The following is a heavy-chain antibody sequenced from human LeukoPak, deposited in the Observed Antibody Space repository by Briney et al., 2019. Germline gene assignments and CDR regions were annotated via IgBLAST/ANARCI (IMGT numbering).Heavy chain of an antibody. J-gene: IGHJ5*02. CDR3: ARAHSGYVNWFDP. D-gene: IGHD5-12*01. V-gene: IGHV3-21*01. CDR1: GFTFSSYA. CDR2: ISSSSSYI. Sequence: GGSLRLSCAASGFTFSSYAMSWVRQAPGKGLEWVSSISSSSSYIYYADSVKGRFTISRDNAKNSLYLQMNSLRAEDTAVYYCARAHSGYVNWFDPWGQGTLVTVSS.